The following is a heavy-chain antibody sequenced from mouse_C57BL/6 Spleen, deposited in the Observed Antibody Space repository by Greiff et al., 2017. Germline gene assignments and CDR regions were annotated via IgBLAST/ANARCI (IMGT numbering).Heavy chain of an antibody. J-gene: IGHJ4*01. V-gene: IGHV1-82*01. Sequence: VQLQESGPELVKPGASVKISCKASGYAFSSSWMNWVKQRPGKGLEWIGRIYPGDGDTNYNGKFKGKATLTAAKSSSTAYMQLSSLTSEDSAVYFCARGIYYYGSSFYAMDYWGQGTSVTVSS. CDR2: IYPGDGDT. D-gene: IGHD1-1*01. CDR3: ARGIYYYGSSFYAMDY. CDR1: GYAFSSSW.